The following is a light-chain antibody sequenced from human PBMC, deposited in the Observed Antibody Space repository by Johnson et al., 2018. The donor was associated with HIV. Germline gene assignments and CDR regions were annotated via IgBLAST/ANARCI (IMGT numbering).Light chain of an antibody. CDR2: AND. CDR3: GTWASSLSGYV. CDR1: TSNIGDNY. V-gene: IGLV1-51*01. J-gene: IGLJ1*01. Sequence: QSVLTQPPSVSAAPGQKVTISCSGSTSNIGDNYVSWYRQLPGTAPKLLISANDKRPSGIPDLFSGSKSGTSATLGITGLQTGDEADYYCGTWASSLSGYVFGTGSKVTIL.